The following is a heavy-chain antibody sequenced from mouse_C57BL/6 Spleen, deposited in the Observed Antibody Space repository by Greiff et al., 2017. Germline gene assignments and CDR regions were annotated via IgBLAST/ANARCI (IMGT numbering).Heavy chain of an antibody. CDR1: GYAFSSSW. D-gene: IGHD2-3*01. CDR2: IYPGDGDT. V-gene: IGHV1-82*01. J-gene: IGHJ1*03. Sequence: VMLVESGPELVKPGASVKISCKASGYAFSSSWMNWVKQRPGKGLEWIGRIYPGDGDTNYNGKFKGKATLTADKSSSTAYMQLSSLTSEDSAVYVRARDDDGSYVDGWGTGTTGTVS. CDR3: ARDDDGSYVDG.